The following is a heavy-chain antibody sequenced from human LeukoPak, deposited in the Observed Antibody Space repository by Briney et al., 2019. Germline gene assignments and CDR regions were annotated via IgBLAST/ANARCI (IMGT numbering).Heavy chain of an antibody. J-gene: IGHJ4*02. D-gene: IGHD3-10*01. Sequence: PGGSLRLPCAASGFTFSSHWMHWVRQVPGKGLVWVSQISKDGSSTAYADSVRGRFTISRDNAGSTLYLQMNSLRAEDTAMYYCARDRYYGSVDYWGQGTLVTVSS. CDR2: ISKDGSST. CDR3: ARDRYYGSVDY. CDR1: GFTFSSHW. V-gene: IGHV3-74*01.